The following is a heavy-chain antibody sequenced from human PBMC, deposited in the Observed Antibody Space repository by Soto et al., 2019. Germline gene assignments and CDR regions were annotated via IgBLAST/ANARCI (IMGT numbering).Heavy chain of an antibody. J-gene: IGHJ4*02. Sequence: SETLSLTCTVSGDSIGTYYWSWLRQPPGKGLEWIGEINHSGTTNYNPSLKSRVSISVDTSKNQFSLKLSSVTAADTAVYYCARGWGRIFDYWGQGTLVTVSS. CDR1: GDSIGTYY. V-gene: IGHV4-34*01. CDR2: INHSGTT. D-gene: IGHD7-27*01. CDR3: ARGWGRIFDY.